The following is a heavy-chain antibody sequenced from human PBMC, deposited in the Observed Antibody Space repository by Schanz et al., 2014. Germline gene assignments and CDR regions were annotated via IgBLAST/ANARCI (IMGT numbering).Heavy chain of an antibody. CDR3: AKDLLYGAPMPLNHLDY. D-gene: IGHD2-2*01. V-gene: IGHV3-33*06. CDR2: IWNNGVTK. J-gene: IGHJ4*02. CDR1: GFSLNTYG. Sequence: QAQLMESGGGVVQPGTSLILSCSVSGFSLNTYGIHWFRQPAGKGLEWVAVIWNNGVTKYYADSVRGRFTISRDNAKNSLFLQMNSLRVEDTAVYYCAKDLLYGAPMPLNHLDYWGQGTLXTVSS.